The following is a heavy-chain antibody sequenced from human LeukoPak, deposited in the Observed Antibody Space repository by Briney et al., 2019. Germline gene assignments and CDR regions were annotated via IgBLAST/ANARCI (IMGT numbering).Heavy chain of an antibody. CDR2: IWNDGSEK. V-gene: IGHV3-33*08. CDR3: XXXXSXSIYYMEV. CDR1: GFTFSSYA. Sequence: GGSLRLSCAASGFTFSSYAMNGVRQAPGKGLEWVAVIWNDGSEKYFAESVKGRFTISRDNSNNTLYLQIDPLRAGDTAGYNXXXXXSXSIYYMEVWGKGTTVTVSS. D-gene: IGHD3-3*01. J-gene: IGHJ6*03.